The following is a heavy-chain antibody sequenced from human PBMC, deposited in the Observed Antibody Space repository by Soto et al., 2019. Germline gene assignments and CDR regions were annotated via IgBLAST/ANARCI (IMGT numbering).Heavy chain of an antibody. CDR2: IIPMYRVA. CDR3: ARDRDGYTKWYFDV. Sequence: VQLVQSGPEVKKPGSSVKVSCTTSGGSLSNTAFNWVRQAPGQRLEWVGRIIPMYRVAHDAEKFQGRLSITADESANTVFMELTRLTSDDTAVYYCARDRDGYTKWYFDVWGRGTLIDVSS. CDR1: GGSLSNTA. V-gene: IGHV1-69*01. J-gene: IGHJ2*01. D-gene: IGHD5-12*01.